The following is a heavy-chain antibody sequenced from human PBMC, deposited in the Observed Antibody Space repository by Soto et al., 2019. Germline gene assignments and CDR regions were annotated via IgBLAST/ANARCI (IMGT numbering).Heavy chain of an antibody. CDR1: GFSLSTSGVG. CDR2: IYWDDDK. J-gene: IGHJ4*02. D-gene: IGHD6-19*01. CDR3: AHTSQLAVALDY. V-gene: IGHV2-5*02. Sequence: QITLKESGPPLVKPTQTLTLTCTFSGFSLSTSGVGVGWIRQPPGKALEWLALIYWDDDKRYSPSLKSRLTITKDTSKNQVVLTTTNMDPVDTATYYCAHTSQLAVALDYWGQGTLVTVSS.